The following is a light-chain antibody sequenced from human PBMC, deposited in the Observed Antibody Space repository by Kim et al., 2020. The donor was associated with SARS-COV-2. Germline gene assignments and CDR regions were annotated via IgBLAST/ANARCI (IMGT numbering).Light chain of an antibody. J-gene: IGKJ1*01. V-gene: IGKV1-27*01. CDR3: HKYNSAPWT. CDR1: QDIANS. CDR2: AAS. Sequence: ASVGDRVPITCRASQDIANSLAWYQQKPGKVPKVLIYAASTLQSGVPSRFSGSGSGTEFTLTIGSLQTEDVATYYCHKYNSAPWTFGPGTKVDIK.